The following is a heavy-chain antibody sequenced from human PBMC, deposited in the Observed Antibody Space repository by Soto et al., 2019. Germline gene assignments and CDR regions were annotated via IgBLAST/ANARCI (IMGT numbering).Heavy chain of an antibody. CDR3: AREGRYCSSTSCPESLYYYYGMDV. V-gene: IGHV5-10-1*01. Sequence: GESLKISCKGSGYSFTSYWISWVRQMPGKGLEWMGRIDPSDSYTNYSPSFQGHVTISADKSISTAYLQWSSLKASDTAMYYCAREGRYCSSTSCPESLYYYYGMDVWGQGTTVTV. J-gene: IGHJ6*02. CDR2: IDPSDSYT. CDR1: GYSFTSYW. D-gene: IGHD2-2*01.